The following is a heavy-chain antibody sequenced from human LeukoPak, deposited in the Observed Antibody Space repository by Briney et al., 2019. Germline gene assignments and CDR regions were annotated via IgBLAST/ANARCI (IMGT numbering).Heavy chain of an antibody. CDR2: MNPNSGNT. Sequence: ASVKVSCKASGYTFTGYDINWVRQATGQGLEWMGWMNPNSGNTGYAQKFQGRVTMTRNTSISTAYMELSSLRSEDTAVYYCARVDRFLESEDVWGQGTTVTVSS. CDR3: ARVDRFLESEDV. CDR1: GYTFTGYD. D-gene: IGHD3-3*01. J-gene: IGHJ6*02. V-gene: IGHV1-8*01.